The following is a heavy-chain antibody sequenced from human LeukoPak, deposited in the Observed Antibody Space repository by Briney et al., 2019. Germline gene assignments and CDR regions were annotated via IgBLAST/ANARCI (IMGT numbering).Heavy chain of an antibody. D-gene: IGHD6-19*01. J-gene: IGHJ6*03. Sequence: GGSLRLSCAASGFRFSGYRMSWVRQAPGKGLEWVSGINWNGGSTGYADSVKGRFTISRDNAKNSLYLQMNSLRAEDTALYYCARVSIAVAGHYYYYMDVWGKGTTVTVSS. CDR3: ARVSIAVAGHYYYYMDV. CDR2: INWNGGST. V-gene: IGHV3-20*04. CDR1: GFRFSGYR.